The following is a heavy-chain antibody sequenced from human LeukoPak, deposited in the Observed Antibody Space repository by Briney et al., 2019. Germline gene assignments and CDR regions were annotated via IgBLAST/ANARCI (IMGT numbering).Heavy chain of an antibody. D-gene: IGHD1-26*01. CDR3: ARVVGASIDY. Sequence: PSETLSLTCTVSGRSISSYYWSWIRQPAGKGLGWIGRIYTSGSTNYNPSLKSRVTMSVDTSKNQFSRKLSSVTAADTAVYYCARVVGASIDYWGQGTLVTVSS. CDR2: IYTSGST. CDR1: GRSISSYY. V-gene: IGHV4-4*07. J-gene: IGHJ4*02.